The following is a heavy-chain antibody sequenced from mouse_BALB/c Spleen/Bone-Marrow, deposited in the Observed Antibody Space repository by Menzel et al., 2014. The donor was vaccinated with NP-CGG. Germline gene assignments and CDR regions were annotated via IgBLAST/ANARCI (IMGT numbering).Heavy chain of an antibody. CDR3: ARLRGDYDGYAMDY. Sequence: LVKTGASVKISCKASGYSFXGHYMHWVKQSHGKSLEWIGYISCYNGATSYNQRFKGKATFTVDTSSSTAYMQFNSLTSEDSALYYCARLRGDYDGYAMDYWGQGTSVTVSS. V-gene: IGHV1S34*01. CDR1: GYSFXGHY. D-gene: IGHD2-4*01. CDR2: ISCYNGAT. J-gene: IGHJ4*01.